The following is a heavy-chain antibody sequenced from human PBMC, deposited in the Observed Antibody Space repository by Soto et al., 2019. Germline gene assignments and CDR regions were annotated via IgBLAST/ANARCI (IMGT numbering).Heavy chain of an antibody. CDR1: GFTFSNAW. J-gene: IGHJ6*02. CDR3: TTDSGYGDYLPGMDV. V-gene: IGHV3-15*07. Sequence: EVQLVESGGGLVKPGGSLRLSCAASGFTFSNAWMNWVRQAPGKGLEWVGRIKSKTDGGTTDYAAPVKGRFTISRDDSKNTLYLQMNSLKTEDTAVYYSTTDSGYGDYLPGMDVWGQGTTVTVSS. D-gene: IGHD4-17*01. CDR2: IKSKTDGGTT.